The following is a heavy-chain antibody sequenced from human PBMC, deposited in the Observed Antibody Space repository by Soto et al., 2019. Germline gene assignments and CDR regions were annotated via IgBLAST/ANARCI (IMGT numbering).Heavy chain of an antibody. V-gene: IGHV3-11*01. CDR2: ISSSGSTI. CDR3: ARDQDYGDYEAAFDI. CDR1: GFTFSDYY. Sequence: PGGSLRLSCAASGFTFSDYYMSWIRQAPGKGLEWVSYISSSGSTIYYADSVKGRFTISRDNAKNSLYLQMNSQRADDTSLYYCARDQDYGDYEAAFDIWGQGTMVTV. D-gene: IGHD4-17*01. J-gene: IGHJ3*02.